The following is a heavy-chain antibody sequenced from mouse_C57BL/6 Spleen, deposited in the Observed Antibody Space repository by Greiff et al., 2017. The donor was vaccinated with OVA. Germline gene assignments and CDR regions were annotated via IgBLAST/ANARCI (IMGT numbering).Heavy chain of an antibody. V-gene: IGHV1-15*01. CDR3: TSGSSYPY. Sequence: VQLQQSGAELVRPGASVTLSCKASGYTFTDYEMHWVKQTPVHGLEWIGAIDPENGGTAYNQKFKGKAILTADKSSSTAYMELRSLTSEDSAVYYCTSGSSYPYWGQGTLVTVSA. CDR2: IDPENGGT. D-gene: IGHD1-1*01. CDR1: GYTFTDYE. J-gene: IGHJ3*01.